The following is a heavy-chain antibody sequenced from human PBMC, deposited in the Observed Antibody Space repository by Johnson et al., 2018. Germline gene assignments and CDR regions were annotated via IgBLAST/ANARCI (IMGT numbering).Heavy chain of an antibody. CDR2: IILIFGTA. D-gene: IGHD4-11*01. CDR3: AKTRIYDYSDYGTTFDI. V-gene: IGHV1-69*01. CDR1: GGTFSSYA. J-gene: IGHJ3*02. Sequence: QVQLQESGAEVKKPGSSVKVSCKASGGTFSSYAISWVRQAPGQGLEWMGGIILIFGTANYAQKFQGRVTITADESTSTAYMELKSLRADDTAFYYCAKTRIYDYSDYGTTFDIWGQGTMVTVSS.